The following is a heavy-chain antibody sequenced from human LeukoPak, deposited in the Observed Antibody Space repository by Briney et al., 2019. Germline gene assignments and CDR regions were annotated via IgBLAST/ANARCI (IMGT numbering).Heavy chain of an antibody. CDR1: GYTFTGYY. V-gene: IGHV1-2*06. CDR2: INPNSGGT. Sequence: GASVKVPCKASGYTFTGYYMHWVRQAPGQGLEWMGRINPNSGGTNYAQKFQGRVTMTRDTSISTAYMELSRLRSDDTAVYYCARAPEYSSSYLIDYWGQGTLVTVSS. D-gene: IGHD6-6*01. CDR3: ARAPEYSSSYLIDY. J-gene: IGHJ4*02.